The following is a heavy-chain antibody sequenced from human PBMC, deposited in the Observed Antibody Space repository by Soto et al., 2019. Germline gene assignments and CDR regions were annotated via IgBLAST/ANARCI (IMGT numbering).Heavy chain of an antibody. Sequence: SETLSFPCAVSGGSISSYYLSWSRQRQGKGRECIGYIFYGGSSNYSPSLKSRGTIPLSTSMTQFYMILSSVTAAHTAVYYCTHVDGTPAMTGDYYYYGLDVWGQGTTVTVSS. CDR3: THVDGTPAMTGDYYYYGLDV. D-gene: IGHD3-9*01. V-gene: IGHV4-59*01. CDR1: GGSISSYY. CDR2: IFYGGSS. J-gene: IGHJ6*02.